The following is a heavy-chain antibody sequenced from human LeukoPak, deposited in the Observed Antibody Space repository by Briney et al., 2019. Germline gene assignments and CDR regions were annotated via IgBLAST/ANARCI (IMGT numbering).Heavy chain of an antibody. V-gene: IGHV4-4*07. CDR1: GGSISNFY. CDR3: ARTRYGSVSYTYLDY. CDR2: IYTSGST. Sequence: PSETLSLTCTVSGGSISNFYWSWLRQPAGKGLEWIGRIYTSGSTNYNPSLKSRVTMSIDTSKSQFSLKLSSVTAADTAVYYCARTRYGSVSYTYLDYWGQGTLVTVSS. J-gene: IGHJ4*02. D-gene: IGHD3-10*01.